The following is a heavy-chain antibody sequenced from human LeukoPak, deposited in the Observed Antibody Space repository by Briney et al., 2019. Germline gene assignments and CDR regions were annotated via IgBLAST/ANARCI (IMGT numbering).Heavy chain of an antibody. V-gene: IGHV1-69*04. D-gene: IGHD2-15*01. CDR3: ATLYCSGGSCQFDY. Sequence: SVKVSCKASGGTFSSYAISWVRQAPGQGLEWMGRIIPILGIANYAQKFQGRVTITADKSTSTAYMELSSLRSDDTAVYYCATLYCSGGSCQFDYWGQGTLVTVSS. CDR2: IIPILGIA. CDR1: GGTFSSYA. J-gene: IGHJ4*02.